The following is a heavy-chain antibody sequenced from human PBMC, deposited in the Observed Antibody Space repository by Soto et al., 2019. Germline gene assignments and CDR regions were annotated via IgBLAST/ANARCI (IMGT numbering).Heavy chain of an antibody. D-gene: IGHD6-19*01. V-gene: IGHV1-69*13. CDR2: IIPIFGTA. J-gene: IGHJ4*02. Sequence: AALQVSCKSSGGTFSSYAISCVRQAPGQGLEWMGGIIPIFGTANYAQKFQGRVTITADESTSTAYMELSSLRSEDTAVYYCAIGYSSGCWDCWGQGTLVTVSS. CDR3: AIGYSSGCWDC. CDR1: GGTFSSYA.